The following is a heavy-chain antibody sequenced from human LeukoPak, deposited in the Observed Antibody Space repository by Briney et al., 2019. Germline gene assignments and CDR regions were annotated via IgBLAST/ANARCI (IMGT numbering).Heavy chain of an antibody. J-gene: IGHJ4*02. CDR1: GFTFSDYY. Sequence: GGSLRLSCAASGFTFSDYYMSWIRQAPGKRLEGVSYISSSSSYTNYADSVKGRFTTSRDNAKNSLYLQMNSLRAEDTAVYYCARERIAAAGTPFDYWGQGTLVTVSS. CDR3: ARERIAAAGTPFDY. V-gene: IGHV3-11*06. D-gene: IGHD6-13*01. CDR2: ISSSSSYT.